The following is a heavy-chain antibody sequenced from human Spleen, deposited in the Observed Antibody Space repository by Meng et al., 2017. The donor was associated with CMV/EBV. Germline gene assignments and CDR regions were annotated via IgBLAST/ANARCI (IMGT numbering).Heavy chain of an antibody. CDR3: ARAGGIVVVPAAILGNWFDP. D-gene: IGHD2-2*02. CDR2: INHSGST. Sequence: SETLSLTCAVYGGSFSGYYWSWIRQPPGKGMEWIGEINHSGSTKYNPSLQSRVTISVDTSKNQFSLKLSSVTAAETVVYYCARAGGIVVVPAAILGNWFDPWGQGTLVTVSS. J-gene: IGHJ5*02. CDR1: GGSFSGYY. V-gene: IGHV4-34*01.